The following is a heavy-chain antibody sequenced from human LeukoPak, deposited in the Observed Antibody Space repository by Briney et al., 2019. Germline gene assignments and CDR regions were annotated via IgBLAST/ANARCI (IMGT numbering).Heavy chain of an antibody. V-gene: IGHV3-53*05. CDR2: IYSDGNT. D-gene: IGHD6-19*01. J-gene: IGHJ4*02. CDR1: GFTVSSIY. CDR3: VKGSGWTY. Sequence: GGSLRLSCAVSGFTVSSIYMSWVRQAPGKGLEWVSFIYSDGNTYYGDSVKGRFTLSRDNSKNTLYLQMSSLRAEDTAVYYCVKGSGWTYWGQGTLVTVSS.